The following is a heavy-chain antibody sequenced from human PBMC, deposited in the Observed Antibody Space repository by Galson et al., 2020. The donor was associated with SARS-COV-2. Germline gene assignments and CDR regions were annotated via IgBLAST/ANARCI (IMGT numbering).Heavy chain of an antibody. CDR2: IKEDGSQK. CDR3: ARAKQRVDHEDLEH. D-gene: IGHD3-3*01. CDR1: GFTFSNYW. Sequence: GESLKISCVTSGFTFSNYWMSWVRQAPGKGLEWVANIKEDGSQKYSVDSVKGRFTISRDNAKNSLYLQMSFLWAEDTGIYYCARAKQRVDHEDLEHWGQGTLVTVSS. V-gene: IGHV3-7*01. J-gene: IGHJ1*01.